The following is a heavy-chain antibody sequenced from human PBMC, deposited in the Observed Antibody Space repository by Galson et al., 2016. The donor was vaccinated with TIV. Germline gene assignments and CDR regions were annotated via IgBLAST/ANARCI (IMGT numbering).Heavy chain of an antibody. Sequence: SETLSLTCTVSGYSISSGYYWGWIRQPPGKGLEWIGNIYHTGSTYPNPSLRSRLTMSVDTSKNQFSLILNSVTAADTAVYCCARDCTSTTCHIYYYGMDVWGQGTTVTVSS. CDR1: GYSISSGYY. CDR3: ARDCTSTTCHIYYYGMDV. V-gene: IGHV4-38-2*02. CDR2: IYHTGST. J-gene: IGHJ6*02. D-gene: IGHD2-2*02.